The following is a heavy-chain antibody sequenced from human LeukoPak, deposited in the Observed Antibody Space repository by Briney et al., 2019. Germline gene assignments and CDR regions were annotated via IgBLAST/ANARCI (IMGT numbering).Heavy chain of an antibody. CDR3: AAWRGSSWFDY. Sequence: GGSLRLSCAASGFTVSSNHMGWVRQAPGKGLEWVSVIFGGGNTSYAGSVKGRVTLSRDNSKNTLYLQMIRLRVEDTAVYYCAAWRGSSWFDYWGQGTPVTVSS. V-gene: IGHV3-53*01. J-gene: IGHJ4*02. CDR2: IFGGGNT. CDR1: GFTVSSNH. D-gene: IGHD6-13*01.